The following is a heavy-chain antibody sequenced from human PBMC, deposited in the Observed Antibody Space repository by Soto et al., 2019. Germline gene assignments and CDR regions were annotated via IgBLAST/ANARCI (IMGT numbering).Heavy chain of an antibody. V-gene: IGHV3-48*02. Sequence: GGSLRLSCAASGFTFSSYSMNWVRQAPGKGLEWVSYISSSSSTIYYADSVKGRFTISRDNAKNSLYLQMNSLRDEDTAVYYCARAADDSSGYYIWYFDLWGRGTLVTVSS. J-gene: IGHJ2*01. CDR3: ARAADDSSGYYIWYFDL. CDR1: GFTFSSYS. CDR2: ISSSSSTI. D-gene: IGHD3-22*01.